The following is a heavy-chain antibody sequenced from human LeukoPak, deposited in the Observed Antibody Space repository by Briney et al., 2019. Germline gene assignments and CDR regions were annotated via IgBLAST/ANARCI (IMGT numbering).Heavy chain of an antibody. J-gene: IGHJ4*02. CDR3: AKAAVGYSSGWYGDY. CDR1: GFTFSSYG. D-gene: IGHD6-19*01. CDR2: ISYDGSNK. V-gene: IGHV3-30*18. Sequence: PGGSLRLSCAASGFTFSSYGMHWVRQAPGKGLEWVAVISYDGSNKYYADSVKGRFTISRDNSKNTLYLQMNSLRAEDTAVYYCAKAAVGYSSGWYGDYRGQGTLVTVSS.